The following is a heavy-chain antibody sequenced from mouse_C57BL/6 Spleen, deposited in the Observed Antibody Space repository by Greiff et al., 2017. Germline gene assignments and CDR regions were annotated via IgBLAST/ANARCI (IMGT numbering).Heavy chain of an antibody. D-gene: IGHD2-4*01. J-gene: IGHJ1*03. CDR1: GYAFSSSW. CDR3: ARSYDYDRYFDV. V-gene: IGHV1-82*01. Sequence: VQLVESGPELVKPGASVKISCKASGYAFSSSWMNWVKQRPGKGLEWIGRIYPGDGDTNYNGKFKGKATLTADKSSSTAYMQLSSLTSEDSAVYFCARSYDYDRYFDVWGTGTTVTVSS. CDR2: IYPGDGDT.